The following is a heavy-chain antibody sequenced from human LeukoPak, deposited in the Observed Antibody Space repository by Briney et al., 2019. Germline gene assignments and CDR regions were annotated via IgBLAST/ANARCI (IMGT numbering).Heavy chain of an antibody. Sequence: GESLKISCKGSGYSFTSYWIGWVRQMPGKGLEWMGIIYPGDSDTRYSPSFQGQVTISADKSISTAYLQWSSLKASDTAMYYCARLAYDILTGYWGAFDIWGQGTMVTVSS. J-gene: IGHJ3*02. V-gene: IGHV5-51*01. CDR1: GYSFTSYW. CDR2: IYPGDSDT. D-gene: IGHD3-9*01. CDR3: ARLAYDILTGYWGAFDI.